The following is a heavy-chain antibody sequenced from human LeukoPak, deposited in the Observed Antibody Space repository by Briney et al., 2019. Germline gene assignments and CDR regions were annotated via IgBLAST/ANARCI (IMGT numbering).Heavy chain of an antibody. CDR1: GYTFTGYY. CDR3: ARGYYGSGSNTRSIDY. CDR2: INPNSGGT. Sequence: ASVKVSCKASGYTFTGYYMHWVRQAPGQGLEWMGRINPNSGGTNYEQKFQGRVTMTRDTSISTAYMELSRLRSDDTAVYYCARGYYGSGSNTRSIDYWGQGTLVTVSS. V-gene: IGHV1-2*06. D-gene: IGHD3-10*01. J-gene: IGHJ4*02.